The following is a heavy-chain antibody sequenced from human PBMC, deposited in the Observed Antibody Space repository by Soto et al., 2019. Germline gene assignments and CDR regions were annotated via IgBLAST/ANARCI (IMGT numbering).Heavy chain of an antibody. CDR2: ISYDGSNK. CDR3: AKDLRYCSSTSCYAAYYYYYGMDV. D-gene: IGHD2-2*01. V-gene: IGHV3-30*18. CDR1: GFTFSSYG. J-gene: IGHJ6*02. Sequence: QTGGSLRLSCAASGFTFSSYGMHWVRQAPGKGLEWVAVISYDGSNKYYADSVKGRFTISRDNSKNTLYLQMNSLRAEDTAVYYCAKDLRYCSSTSCYAAYYYYYGMDVWGQGTTVTVSS.